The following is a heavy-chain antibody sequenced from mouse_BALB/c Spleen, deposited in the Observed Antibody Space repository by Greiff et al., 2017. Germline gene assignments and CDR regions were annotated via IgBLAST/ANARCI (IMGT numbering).Heavy chain of an antibody. D-gene: IGHD1-1*01. CDR1: GFTFSSYG. V-gene: IGHV5-6*02. Sequence: EVKLEESGGDLVKPGGSLKLSCAASGFTFSSYGMSWVRQTPDKRLEWVATISSGGSYTYYPDSVKGRFTISRDNAKNTLYLQMSSLKSEDTAMYYCAREDLTTVPLFDYWGQGTTLTVSS. CDR3: AREDLTTVPLFDY. J-gene: IGHJ2*01. CDR2: ISSGGSYT.